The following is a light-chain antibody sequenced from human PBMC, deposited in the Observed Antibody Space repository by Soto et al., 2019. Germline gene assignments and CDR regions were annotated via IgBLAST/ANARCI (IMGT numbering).Light chain of an antibody. CDR1: QSVSSN. CDR3: QQYNNWPPKT. V-gene: IGKV3-15*01. J-gene: IGKJ1*01. CDR2: GAS. Sequence: EIVMTQSPATLSVSPGERATLSCRASQSVSSNLAWYQQKPGQAPRPLIYGASTRATGIPARFSGSGSGTEFTLTISSLQYEDFAVYYCQQYNNWPPKTFGQGTKVEIK.